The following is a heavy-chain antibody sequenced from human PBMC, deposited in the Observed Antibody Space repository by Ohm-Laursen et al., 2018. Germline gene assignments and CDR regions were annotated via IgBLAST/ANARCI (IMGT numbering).Heavy chain of an antibody. V-gene: IGHV4-59*11. CDR2: IYYSGTT. J-gene: IGHJ3*02. CDR1: GAPISTHY. CDR3: ARRGHAFDI. Sequence: GTLSLTCTVSGAPISTHYWSWIRQPPGKGLEWIGYIYYSGTTNYNPSLKSRVTISLNTSKNQFTLKLSSVTAADTAVYYCARRGHAFDIWGQGTMVAGSS.